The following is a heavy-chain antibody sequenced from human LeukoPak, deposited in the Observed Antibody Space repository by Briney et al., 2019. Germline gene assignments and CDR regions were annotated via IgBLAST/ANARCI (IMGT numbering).Heavy chain of an antibody. CDR3: AKDSHWILFDD. J-gene: IGHJ4*02. D-gene: IGHD2-2*03. Sequence: GGTLRLSCSASGFTFTTYGMNWVRQAPGKGLEWVSGIGGSGTRTYYADSVKGRFTISRDNSKNTLYLQMNSLRDEDAAVYYCAKDSHWILFDDWGQGTLVTVSS. V-gene: IGHV3-23*01. CDR2: IGGSGTRT. CDR1: GFTFTTYG.